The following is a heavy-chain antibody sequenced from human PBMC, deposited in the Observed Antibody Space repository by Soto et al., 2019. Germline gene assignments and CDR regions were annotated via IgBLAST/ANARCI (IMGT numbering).Heavy chain of an antibody. CDR2: IGTAGDT. Sequence: GGSLRLSCAASGFTFSSYDMHWVRQATGKGLEWVSAIGTAGDTYYPGSVKGRFTISRENAKNSLYLQMNSLRAEDTAVYYCARVVRASFPYYYYYGMDVWGQGTTVTVSS. D-gene: IGHD6-6*01. CDR1: GFTFSSYD. J-gene: IGHJ6*02. CDR3: ARVVRASFPYYYYYGMDV. V-gene: IGHV3-13*01.